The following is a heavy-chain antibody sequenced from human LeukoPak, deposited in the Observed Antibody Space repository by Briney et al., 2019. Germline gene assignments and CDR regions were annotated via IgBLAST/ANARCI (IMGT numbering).Heavy chain of an antibody. CDR2: IYYSGST. CDR3: ARDRRVTTDDNWFDP. CDR1: GGSISSGGYY. Sequence: SETLSLTCTVSGGSISSGGYYWSWIRQHPGKGLEWIGYIYYSGSTYYNPSLKSRVTISVDTSRNQFSLKLSSVTAADTAVYYCARDRRVTTDDNWFDPWGQGTLVTVSS. J-gene: IGHJ5*02. V-gene: IGHV4-31*03. D-gene: IGHD4-11*01.